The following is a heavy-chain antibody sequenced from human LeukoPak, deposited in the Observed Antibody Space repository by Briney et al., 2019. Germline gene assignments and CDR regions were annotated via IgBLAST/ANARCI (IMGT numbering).Heavy chain of an antibody. Sequence: GGSLRLSCAASGFTIGPHWMTWVRQAPGKGLERVANIKEDGSEKYYVDSVKGRFTISRDNAKNSLFLQMDSLRAEATAVYFCARDNRDYSTPYYFDYWGQGTLVTVSS. CDR3: ARDNRDYSTPYYFDY. V-gene: IGHV3-7*01. D-gene: IGHD4-11*01. CDR2: IKEDGSEK. CDR1: GFTIGPHW. J-gene: IGHJ4*02.